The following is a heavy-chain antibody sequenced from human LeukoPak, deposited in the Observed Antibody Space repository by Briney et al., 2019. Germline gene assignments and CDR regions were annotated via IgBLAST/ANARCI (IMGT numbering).Heavy chain of an antibody. D-gene: IGHD3-10*01. V-gene: IGHV1-46*01. Sequence: ASVKVSCKASGSTFTSYYMHWVRQAPGQGLEWMGIINPSGGSTNYAQKFQGRVTMTRDTSTSTLYMELSSLRSEDTAVYYCARGYYGSGSYGAFEIRGQGTMVTVSS. CDR1: GSTFTSYY. CDR3: ARGYYGSGSYGAFEI. J-gene: IGHJ3*02. CDR2: INPSGGST.